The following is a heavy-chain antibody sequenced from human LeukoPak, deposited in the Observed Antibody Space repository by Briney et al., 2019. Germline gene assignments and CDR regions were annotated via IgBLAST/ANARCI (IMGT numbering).Heavy chain of an antibody. Sequence: SETLSLTCAVSGCSISSSGYSWSWIRQPPGKGLEWIWYIYHSGSTYDNPSLKSRVTISVDRSKNQFSLKLSSVTAADTAVYYCARAVAAAGVDPWGQGTLVTVSS. D-gene: IGHD6-13*01. CDR3: ARAVAAAGVDP. CDR2: IYHSGST. CDR1: GCSISSSGYS. J-gene: IGHJ5*02. V-gene: IGHV4-30-2*01.